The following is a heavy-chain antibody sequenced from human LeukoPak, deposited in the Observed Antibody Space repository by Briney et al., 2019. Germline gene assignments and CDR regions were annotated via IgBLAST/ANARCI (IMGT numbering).Heavy chain of an antibody. CDR1: GGIFSSYA. CDR3: ARDGEAGGYFDY. D-gene: IGHD2-8*02. CDR2: FIPIFGTA. J-gene: IGHJ4*02. V-gene: IGHV1-69*05. Sequence: SVKVSCKASGGIFSSYAISWVRQAPGQGLEWMGRFIPIFGTANYAQKFQGRVTITTDESTSTAYMELSSLRSEDTAVYYCARDGEAGGYFDYWGQGTLVTVSS.